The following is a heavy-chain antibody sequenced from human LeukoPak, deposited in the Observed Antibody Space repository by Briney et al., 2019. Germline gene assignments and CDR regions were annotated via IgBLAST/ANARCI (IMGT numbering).Heavy chain of an antibody. CDR2: IYYSGST. CDR1: GGSISSSSYY. Sequence: SETLSLTCTVSGGSISSSSYYWGWIRQPPGKGLEWIGSIYYSGSTYYNPSLKSRVTISVDTSKNQFSLKLSSVTAADTAVYYCARHEKWLAYYSDYWGQGTLVTVSS. V-gene: IGHV4-39*01. D-gene: IGHD6-19*01. J-gene: IGHJ4*02. CDR3: ARHEKWLAYYSDY.